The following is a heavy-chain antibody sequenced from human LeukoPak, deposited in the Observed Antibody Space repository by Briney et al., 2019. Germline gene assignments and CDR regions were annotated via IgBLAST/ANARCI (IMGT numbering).Heavy chain of an antibody. D-gene: IGHD3-10*01. CDR1: GGSISSSSYY. V-gene: IGHV4-39*01. J-gene: IGHJ3*02. CDR3: ASGGSYYGSGSPDAFDI. CDR2: IYYSGST. Sequence: PSETLSLTCTVSGGSISSSSYYWGWIRQPPGKGLEWIGSIYYSGSTYYNPSLKSRVTISVDTSKNQLSLKLSSVTAADTAVYYCASGGSYYGSGSPDAFDIWGQGTMVTVSS.